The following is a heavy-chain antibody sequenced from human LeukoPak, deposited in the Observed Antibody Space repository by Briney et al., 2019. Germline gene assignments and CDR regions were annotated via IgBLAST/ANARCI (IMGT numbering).Heavy chain of an antibody. CDR3: ASQVWGVVPSNIDYYYYYMDV. Sequence: SVSLSVTCTVSGASISSSTYYWGWIRQPPGKGLEWIGSLHYSGSTFYNPSLKSRVTISVDTSKNQFSLRLSSVTAADTAVFYCASQVWGVVPSNIDYYYYYMDVWGKGTTVTVSS. CDR1: GASISSSTYY. D-gene: IGHD2-2*01. V-gene: IGHV4-39*01. J-gene: IGHJ6*03. CDR2: LHYSGST.